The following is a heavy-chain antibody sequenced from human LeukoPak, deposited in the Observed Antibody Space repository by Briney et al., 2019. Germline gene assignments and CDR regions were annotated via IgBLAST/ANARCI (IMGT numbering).Heavy chain of an antibody. Sequence: SETLSLTCTVSGGSISGGNYYWSWIRQAAGKGLEWIGRIHTSGDTTYNPSLKSRVTISVDTSKNQFSLRLTSVTAADTAVYYCAREVRGQLVRDYFDYWGQGTLVTVSS. V-gene: IGHV4-61*02. CDR1: GGSISGGNYY. D-gene: IGHD6-6*01. J-gene: IGHJ4*02. CDR3: AREVRGQLVRDYFDY. CDR2: IHTSGDT.